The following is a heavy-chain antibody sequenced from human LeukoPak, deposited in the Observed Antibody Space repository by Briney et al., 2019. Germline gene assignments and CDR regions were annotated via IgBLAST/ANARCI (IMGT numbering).Heavy chain of an antibody. CDR3: AREGYCSGGSCYRVAFDI. CDR1: GGTFSSYA. D-gene: IGHD2-15*01. J-gene: IGHJ3*02. Sequence: ASVKVSCKXSGGTFSSYAISWVQQAPGQGLEWMGRIIPIFGTANYAQKFQGRVTITTDESTSTAYMELSSLRSEDTAVYYCAREGYCSGGSCYRVAFDIWGQGTMVTVSS. CDR2: IIPIFGTA. V-gene: IGHV1-69*05.